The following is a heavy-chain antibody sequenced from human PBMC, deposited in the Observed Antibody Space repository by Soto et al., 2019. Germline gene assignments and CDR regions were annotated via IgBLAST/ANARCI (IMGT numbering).Heavy chain of an antibody. V-gene: IGHV3-23*01. D-gene: IGHD2-21*02. CDR3: AKGWAYCGGDCYFYEDLFDY. J-gene: IGHJ4*02. CDR2: ISGSGGST. CDR1: GFTFSSYA. Sequence: PGGSLRLSCAASGFTFSSYAMSRVRQAPGKGLEWVSAISGSGGSTYYADSVKGRFTISRDNSKNTLYLQMNSLRAEDTAVYYCAKGWAYCGGDCYFYEDLFDYWGQGTLVTVSS.